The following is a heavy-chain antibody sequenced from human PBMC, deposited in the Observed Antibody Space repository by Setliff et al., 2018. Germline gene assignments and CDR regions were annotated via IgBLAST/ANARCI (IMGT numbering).Heavy chain of an antibody. CDR2: IYYSGST. Sequence: SETLSLTCTVSGGSISSGGYYWSWIRQHPGKGLEWIGYIYYSGSTYYNPSLKSRVTISVDTSKNQFSLKLSSVTAADTAVYYCARDRGSSWYGNYYYYYGMDVWGQGTTVTVSS. J-gene: IGHJ6*02. V-gene: IGHV4-31*02. D-gene: IGHD6-13*01. CDR3: ARDRGSSWYGNYYYYYGMDV. CDR1: GGSISSGGYY.